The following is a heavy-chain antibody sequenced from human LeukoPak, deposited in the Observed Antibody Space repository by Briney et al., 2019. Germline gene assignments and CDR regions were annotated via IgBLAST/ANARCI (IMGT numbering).Heavy chain of an antibody. J-gene: IGHJ3*02. CDR3: AKDSTILEWTPDAFDI. CDR1: GFTFSSYG. V-gene: IGHV3-30*18. Sequence: PGGSLRLSCAASGFTFSSYGMHWVRQAPGKGLEWVAVISYDGSNKYYADSVKGRFTISRDNSKNTLYLQMNSLRAEDTAVYYCAKDSTILEWTPDAFDIWGQGTMVTVSS. D-gene: IGHD3-3*01. CDR2: ISYDGSNK.